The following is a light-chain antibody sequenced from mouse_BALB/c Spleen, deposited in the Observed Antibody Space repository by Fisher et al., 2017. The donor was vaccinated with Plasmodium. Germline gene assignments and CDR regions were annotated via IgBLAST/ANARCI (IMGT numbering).Light chain of an antibody. CDR2: LVS. Sequence: VMTQTPLTLSVTIGHPASISCKSSQTLLDSDGKTYLNWLLQRPGQSPKRLMYLVSKLDSGVPDRFTGSGSGTDFTLKISRVEAEDLGVYYCFQGSHVPPTFGGGTKLEIK. J-gene: IGKJ1*01. CDR3: FQGSHVPPT. CDR1: QTLLDSDGKTY. V-gene: IGKV1-135*01.